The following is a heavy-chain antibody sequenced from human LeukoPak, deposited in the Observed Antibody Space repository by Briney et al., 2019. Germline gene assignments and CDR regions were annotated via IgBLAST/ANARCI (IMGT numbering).Heavy chain of an antibody. Sequence: PGGSLRLSCAASGFTFCRYEMNWVRQAPGKGLEWVSYISSSGSTIYYADSVKGRFSISRDNAKNSLYLQMNSLRAEDTAVYYCARADSSGYNSDAFDIWGQGTMVTVSS. D-gene: IGHD3-22*01. J-gene: IGHJ3*02. CDR3: ARADSSGYNSDAFDI. V-gene: IGHV3-48*03. CDR2: ISSSGSTI. CDR1: GFTFCRYE.